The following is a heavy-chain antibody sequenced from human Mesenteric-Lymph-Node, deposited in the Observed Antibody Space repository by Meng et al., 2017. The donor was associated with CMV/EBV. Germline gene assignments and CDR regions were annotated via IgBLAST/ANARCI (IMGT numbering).Heavy chain of an antibody. J-gene: IGHJ5*02. V-gene: IGHV4-39*07. CDR2: IYYDGST. CDR3: ARDPRQPPGWFDP. CDR1: GASISTSTYH. Sequence: SETLSLTCTVSGASISTSTYHWGWIRQPPGKGLEWIGNIYYDGSTYYTPSLESRVTISVDTSKNQFSLKLSSVAAADTAVYYCARDPRQPPGWFDPWGQGTLVTVSS.